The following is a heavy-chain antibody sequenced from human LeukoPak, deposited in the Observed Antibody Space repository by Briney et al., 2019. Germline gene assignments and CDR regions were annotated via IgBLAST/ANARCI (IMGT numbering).Heavy chain of an antibody. CDR3: AKGYYDYVWGSYYFDY. J-gene: IGHJ4*02. D-gene: IGHD3-16*01. V-gene: IGHV3-23*01. CDR1: GFTFSSYA. Sequence: GGSLRLSCAASGFTFSSYAMSWVRPAPGKGLEWVSAISGSGGSTYYADSVKGRFTSSRDNSSDTLYLQMNSLRAEDTAVYYCAKGYYDYVWGSYYFDYWGQGTLVTVSS. CDR2: ISGSGGST.